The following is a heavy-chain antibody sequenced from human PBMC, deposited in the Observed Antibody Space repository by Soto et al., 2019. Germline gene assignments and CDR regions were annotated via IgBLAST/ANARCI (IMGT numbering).Heavy chain of an antibody. CDR3: AKDRPSGSRPYYYGMDV. Sequence: QVQLVESGGGVVQPGRSLRLSCAASGFSFSSYGMHWVRQAPGKGLEWVAVISYDGSNKYYADSVKGRFTISRDNSKNTLYLQMNSLRAEDTAVYYCAKDRPSGSRPYYYGMDVWGQATTVTVSS. V-gene: IGHV3-30*18. D-gene: IGHD1-26*01. CDR1: GFSFSSYG. J-gene: IGHJ6*02. CDR2: ISYDGSNK.